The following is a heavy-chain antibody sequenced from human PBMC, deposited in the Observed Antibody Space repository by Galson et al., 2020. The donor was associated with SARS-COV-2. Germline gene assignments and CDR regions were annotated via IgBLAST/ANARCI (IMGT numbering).Heavy chain of an antibody. D-gene: IGHD2-2*01. CDR1: GFTFSAYY. Sequence: SCAASGFTFSAYYMSWIRQAPGKGLEWVSYISTTSTFTNYADSVKGRFTISRDNAKNSLYLQMNNLRAEDTAVYFCARGRIPPGYCSSISCLYFDYWGQGSLVTVSS. CDR3: ARGRIPPGYCSSISCLYFDY. V-gene: IGHV3-11*06. J-gene: IGHJ4*02. CDR2: ISTTSTFT.